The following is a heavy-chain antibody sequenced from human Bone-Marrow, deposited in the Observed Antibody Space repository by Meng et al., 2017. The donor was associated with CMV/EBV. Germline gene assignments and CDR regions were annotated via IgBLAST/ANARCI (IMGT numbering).Heavy chain of an antibody. CDR2: ISSSDNYI. CDR3: ARDSHRLYDFWSGYEYYYYYYGMDV. V-gene: IGHV3-21*01. Sequence: GESLKISCAASGFTFSSYSMNWVRQAPGKGLEWVSSISSSDNYIYYADSVKGRFTISRDNDKNSLYLQMTSLRAEDTAVYYCARDSHRLYDFWSGYEYYYYYYGMDVWGQGTTVTVSS. J-gene: IGHJ6*02. D-gene: IGHD3-3*01. CDR1: GFTFSSYS.